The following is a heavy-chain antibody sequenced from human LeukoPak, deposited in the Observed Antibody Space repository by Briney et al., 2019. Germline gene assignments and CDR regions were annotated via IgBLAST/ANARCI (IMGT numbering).Heavy chain of an antibody. V-gene: IGHV1-2*02. CDR3: ARDLGIAARPFDAFDI. CDR2: INPNSGGT. Sequence: ASVKVSCKASGYTFTGYYIHWVRQAPGQGLEWMGWINPNSGGTNYAQKFQGRVTMTRDTSISTVYMELSRLRSDDTAVYYCARDLGIAARPFDAFDIWGQGTMVTVSS. CDR1: GYTFTGYY. D-gene: IGHD6-6*01. J-gene: IGHJ3*02.